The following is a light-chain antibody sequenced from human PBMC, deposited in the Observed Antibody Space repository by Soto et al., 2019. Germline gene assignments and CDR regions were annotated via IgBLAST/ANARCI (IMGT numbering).Light chain of an antibody. J-gene: IGLJ3*02. CDR1: SSDVGAYNY. Sequence: QSVLTQPASVSGSPGQSITISCTGTSSDVGAYNYVSWYQHHPGKVPKLMIYEVSNRPSGVSNRFSGSKSGNTASLTISGLQAEDEGDYYCSSYTTSSTRVFGGGTKLTVL. CDR3: SSYTTSSTRV. V-gene: IGLV2-14*01. CDR2: EVS.